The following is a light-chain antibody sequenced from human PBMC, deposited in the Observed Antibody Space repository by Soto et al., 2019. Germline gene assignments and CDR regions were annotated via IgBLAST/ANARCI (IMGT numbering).Light chain of an antibody. J-gene: IGKJ1*01. V-gene: IGKV3-20*01. CDR3: QQYGSSPTWT. CDR1: QSVSSSY. CDR2: DAS. Sequence: IVLTQSPCTLSLSPGERATLSCRASQSVSSSYLAWYQQKPGQAPRLLIYDASNRATGIPARFSGSGSGTDFTLTISRLEPEDFAVYYCQQYGSSPTWTFGQGTKADI.